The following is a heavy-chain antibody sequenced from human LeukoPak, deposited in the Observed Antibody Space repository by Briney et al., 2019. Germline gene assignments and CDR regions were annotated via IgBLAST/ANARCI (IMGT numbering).Heavy chain of an antibody. CDR1: GGSISSGDYY. CDR3: ARSFGVAVNYYYYYGMDV. D-gene: IGHD3-3*01. CDR2: IYYSGST. V-gene: IGHV4-30-4*01. J-gene: IGHJ6*02. Sequence: PSQTLSLTCTVSGGSISSGDYYWSWIRQPPGKGLEWIGYIYYSGSTYYNPSLKSRVTISVDTSKNQFSLKLSSVTAADTAVYYCARSFGVAVNYYYYYGMDVWGQGTTVTVSS.